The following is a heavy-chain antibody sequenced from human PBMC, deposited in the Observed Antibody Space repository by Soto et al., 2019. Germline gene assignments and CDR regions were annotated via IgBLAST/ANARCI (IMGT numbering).Heavy chain of an antibody. J-gene: IGHJ4*02. CDR1: GYTFTSYG. CDR3: ARNTQSRLPNIVATKNPRLDY. CDR2: ISAYNGNT. Sequence: GASVKVSCKASGYTFTSYGISWVRQAPGQGLEWMRWISAYNGNTNYAQKLQGRVTMTTDTSTSTAYMELRSLRSDDTAVYYCARNTQSRLPNIVATKNPRLDYWGQGTLVTVSS. V-gene: IGHV1-18*01. D-gene: IGHD5-12*01.